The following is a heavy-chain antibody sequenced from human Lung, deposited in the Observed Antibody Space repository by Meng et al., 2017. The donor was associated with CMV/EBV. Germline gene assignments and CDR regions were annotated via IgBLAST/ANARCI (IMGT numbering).Heavy chain of an antibody. CDR2: IYNDGDT. J-gene: IGHJ5*02. CDR3: ARVGYPIGGYFDP. D-gene: IGHD2-15*01. Sequence: ESXKISXAASGFSVSNKYLAWVRQAPGKGLEWVSVIYNDGDTHYTNSVKGRFTISRDSSKNTVFLQMNSLRADDTAVYYCARVGYPIGGYFDPWGQGTLVTGS. V-gene: IGHV3-53*01. CDR1: GFSVSNKY.